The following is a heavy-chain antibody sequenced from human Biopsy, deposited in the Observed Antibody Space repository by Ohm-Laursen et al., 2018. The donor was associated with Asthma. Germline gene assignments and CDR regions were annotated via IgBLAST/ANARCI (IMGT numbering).Heavy chain of an antibody. D-gene: IGHD4-17*01. CDR2: VFWSGST. Sequence: TLSLTCRVSGGYTGSSDHHWAWIRQAPGKGLEWIGFVFWSGSTHYSRSLERRVSISIDTATNEFSMKLWSVTPADTAVYFCARVASYGDVYFGIDVWGPGTTVSV. J-gene: IGHJ6*02. CDR1: GGYTGSSDHH. CDR3: ARVASYGDVYFGIDV. V-gene: IGHV4-30-4*01.